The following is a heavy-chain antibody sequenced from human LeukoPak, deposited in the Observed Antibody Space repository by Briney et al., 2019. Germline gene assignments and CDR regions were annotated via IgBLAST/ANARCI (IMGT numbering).Heavy chain of an antibody. CDR2: ISSSSSYI. J-gene: IGHJ5*02. CDR1: GFTFSSYS. Sequence: GGSLRLSCAASGFTFSSYSMNWVRQAPGKGLEWVSSISSSSSYIYYADSVKGRFTISRDNAKNSLYLQMNSLRAEDTAVYYCAGGGAYCGGDCLSYNWFDPWGQGTLVTVSS. V-gene: IGHV3-21*01. CDR3: AGGGAYCGGDCLSYNWFDP. D-gene: IGHD2-21*01.